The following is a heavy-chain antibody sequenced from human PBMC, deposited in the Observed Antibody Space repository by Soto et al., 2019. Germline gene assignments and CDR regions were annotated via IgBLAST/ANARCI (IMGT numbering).Heavy chain of an antibody. CDR1: GDSIISTNW. CDR3: ARVLKYYYNALDV. J-gene: IGHJ6*02. CDR2: VYRTGTA. V-gene: IGHV4-4*02. Sequence: SETLSLTCAVSGDSIISTNWWSWVRQPPGKGLEWIGQVYRTGTANYNPSLKSRVTISLDKSKNKFSLNLNSVNAADTAVYYCARVLKYYYNALDVWGQGTTVT. D-gene: IGHD6-6*01.